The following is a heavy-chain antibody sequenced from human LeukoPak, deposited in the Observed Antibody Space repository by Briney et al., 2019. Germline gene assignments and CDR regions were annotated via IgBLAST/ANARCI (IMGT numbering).Heavy chain of an antibody. Sequence: GASVKVSCKAFGYTFTGYWMHWVRQAPGQGLEWMGIINPSGGSTSYAQKFQGRVTMTRDTSTSTVYMELSSLRSEDTAVYYCARGGITMIVVVNEVYFVWGQGTLVTVSS. D-gene: IGHD3-22*01. CDR1: GYTFTGYW. CDR3: ARGGITMIVVVNEVYFV. V-gene: IGHV1-46*01. J-gene: IGHJ4*02. CDR2: INPSGGST.